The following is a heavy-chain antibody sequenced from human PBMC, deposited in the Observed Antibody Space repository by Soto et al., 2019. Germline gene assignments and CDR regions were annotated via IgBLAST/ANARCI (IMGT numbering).Heavy chain of an antibody. Sequence: KSSEALSFTCTVSGCSISTYYWSWIRQPPGKGLEWIGYIYYDGSTSYNPSLRSRVTISVDTSKNQFSLILSSVTAADTAVYYCARGPPFHWGQGT. V-gene: IGHV4-59*12. CDR3: ARGPPFH. CDR2: IYYDGST. J-gene: IGHJ4*02. D-gene: IGHD3-16*01. CDR1: GCSISTYY.